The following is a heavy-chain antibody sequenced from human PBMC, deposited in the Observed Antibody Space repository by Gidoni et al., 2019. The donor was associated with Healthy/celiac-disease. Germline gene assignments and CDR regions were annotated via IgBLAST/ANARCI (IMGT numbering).Heavy chain of an antibody. CDR1: GGPISSSSYY. J-gene: IGHJ6*02. CDR3: ARKLESGLRFLEWKYYYYYYGMDV. Sequence: QLQLQESGPGLVKPSETLSLTCTVSGGPISSSSYYWGWIRQPPGKGPEWIGSIYYSGSTYYNPSLKSRVTISVDTSKNQFSLKLSSVTAADTAVYYCARKLESGLRFLEWKYYYYYYGMDVWGQGTTVTVSS. CDR2: IYYSGST. V-gene: IGHV4-39*01. D-gene: IGHD3-3*01.